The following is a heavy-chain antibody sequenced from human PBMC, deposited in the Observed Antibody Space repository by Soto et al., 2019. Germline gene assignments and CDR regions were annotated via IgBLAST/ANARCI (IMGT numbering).Heavy chain of an antibody. CDR3: ARQLRHRFKNINF. D-gene: IGHD3-16*01. Sequence: GESLKISCKGSGYSFNNYWIGWVRQMPGKGLEWMEIIYPGDSDTKYSPAFQGQVTVSADKSICTAYLQWSSLKASDTAIYYCARQLRHRFKNINFWGQGPTVTVSS. J-gene: IGHJ6*02. V-gene: IGHV5-51*01. CDR2: IYPGDSDT. CDR1: GYSFNNYW.